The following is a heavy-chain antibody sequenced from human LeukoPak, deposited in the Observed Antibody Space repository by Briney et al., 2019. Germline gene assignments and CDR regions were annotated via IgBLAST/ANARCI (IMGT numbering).Heavy chain of an antibody. V-gene: IGHV4-61*02. CDR1: GGSISSGSYY. Sequence: SQTLSLTCTVSGGSISSGSYYWVWIRRPAGKGLEWIGRIYANGSTNYNPSLKSRITMSVDTYKNQFSLKLTSVTAADTAVYYCARTVTNALYFDFWGQGTLVTVSS. J-gene: IGHJ4*02. D-gene: IGHD4-17*01. CDR2: IYANGST. CDR3: ARTVTNALYFDF.